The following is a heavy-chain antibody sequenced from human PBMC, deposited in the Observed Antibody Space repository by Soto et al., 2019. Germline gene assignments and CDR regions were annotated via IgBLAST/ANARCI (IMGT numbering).Heavy chain of an antibody. CDR1: SASFTSSLR. CDR3: ARNRYGGYNFDS. Sequence: SETLSLTCSASSASFTSSLRWSWVRQSPGRGLEWMGEVPQRGYTPPIPPLKIRLTIPLDKSTTRFSLRLTSGTAADTAVYYCARNRYGGYNFDSWGQGSLATVSS. CDR2: VPQRGYT. D-gene: IGHD5-12*01. V-gene: IGHV4-4*02. J-gene: IGHJ4*02.